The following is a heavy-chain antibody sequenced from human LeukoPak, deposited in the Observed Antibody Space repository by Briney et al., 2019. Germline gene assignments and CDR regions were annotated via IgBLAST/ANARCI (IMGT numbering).Heavy chain of an antibody. CDR2: IYYSGST. CDR1: GGSISSYY. CDR3: ARVMGVTAKYYFDN. J-gene: IGHJ4*02. V-gene: IGHV4-59*01. D-gene: IGHD2-21*02. Sequence: SETLSLTCTVSGGSISSYYWSWLRQPPGKGLEWIGYIYYSGSTNYNPSLKSRVTISVDTSKNQFSLKLSSVTAADTAVYYCARVMGVTAKYYFDNWGQGTLGTVSS.